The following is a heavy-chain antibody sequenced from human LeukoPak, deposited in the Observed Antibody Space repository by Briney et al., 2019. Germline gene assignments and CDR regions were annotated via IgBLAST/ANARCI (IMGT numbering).Heavy chain of an antibody. Sequence: GGSLRLSCAASGFTFSSYSMNWVRQAPGKGLEWVSAISGSGGSTYYADSVKGRFTISRDNSKNTLYLQMNSLRAEDTAVYYCAKGKRLRTLGLGSGWYYFDYWGQGTLVTVSS. J-gene: IGHJ4*02. V-gene: IGHV3-23*01. CDR2: ISGSGGST. CDR3: AKGKRLRTLGLGSGWYYFDY. D-gene: IGHD6-19*01. CDR1: GFTFSSYS.